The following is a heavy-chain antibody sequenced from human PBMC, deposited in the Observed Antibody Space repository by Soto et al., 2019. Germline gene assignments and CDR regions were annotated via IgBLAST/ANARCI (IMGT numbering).Heavy chain of an antibody. D-gene: IGHD6-6*01. V-gene: IGHV3-48*03. CDR2: ISSSGSSI. J-gene: IGHJ4*02. CDR1: GFTFSSYD. Sequence: EVQLVESGGGLVRPGGSLRLSCAASGFTFSSYDMNWVRQAPGKGLEWVSYISSSGSSIHYADSVTGRFTISRDNANNSLYLQMNSLRAEDTAVYYSTRRDALVEARKNFDSWGRGRLVTVSS. CDR3: TRRDALVEARKNFDS.